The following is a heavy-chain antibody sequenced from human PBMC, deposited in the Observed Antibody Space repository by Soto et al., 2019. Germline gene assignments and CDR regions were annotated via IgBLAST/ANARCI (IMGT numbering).Heavy chain of an antibody. Sequence: SVKVSSKASGGTFSSYAISWVRQAPGQGLEWMGGIIPIFGTANYAQKFQGRVTITADESTSTAYMELSSLRSEDTAVYYCARGGEQLAYYYGMDVWGQGTTVTVS. J-gene: IGHJ6*02. CDR3: ARGGEQLAYYYGMDV. D-gene: IGHD6-6*01. V-gene: IGHV1-69*13. CDR1: GGTFSSYA. CDR2: IIPIFGTA.